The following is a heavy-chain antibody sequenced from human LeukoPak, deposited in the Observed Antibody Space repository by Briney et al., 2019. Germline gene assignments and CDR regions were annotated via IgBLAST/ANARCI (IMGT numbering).Heavy chain of an antibody. J-gene: IGHJ3*02. CDR1: GYSISSGYY. Sequence: SETLSLTCAVSGYSISSGYYWGWIRQPPGKGLEWIGSIYHSGSTYYNPSLKSRVTISVDTSKNQFSLKLSSVTAADTAVYYRARQGGGAFDIWGQGTMVTVSS. CDR3: ARQGGGAFDI. D-gene: IGHD3-16*01. CDR2: IYHSGST. V-gene: IGHV4-38-2*01.